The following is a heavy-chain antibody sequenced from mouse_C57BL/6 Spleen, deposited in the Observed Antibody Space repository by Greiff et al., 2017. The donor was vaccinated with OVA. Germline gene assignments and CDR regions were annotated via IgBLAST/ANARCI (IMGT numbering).Heavy chain of an antibody. V-gene: IGHV3-5*01. Sequence: EVKLMESGPGLVKPSQTVFLTCTVTGISITTGNYRWSWIRQFPGNKLEWIGYIYYSGTITYNPSLTSRTTITRDTPKNQFFLEMNSLTAEDTATYYCARDRYYGSSYDYYAMDYWGQGTSVTVSS. J-gene: IGHJ4*01. CDR1: GISITTGNYR. D-gene: IGHD1-1*01. CDR3: ARDRYYGSSYDYYAMDY. CDR2: IYYSGTI.